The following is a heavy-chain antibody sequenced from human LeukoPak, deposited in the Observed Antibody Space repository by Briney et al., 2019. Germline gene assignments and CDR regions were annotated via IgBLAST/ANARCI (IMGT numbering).Heavy chain of an antibody. Sequence: GGSLRLSCAASGFTFSNYAMAWVRQAPGKGLEWVSTIVGGGHGTYYVDSVKGRFAVSRDNSMNTLYLHMNSLRAEDTAVYYCARISPVVNDAFDIWGQGTMVTVSS. D-gene: IGHD2-21*01. CDR3: ARISPVVNDAFDI. CDR1: GFTFSNYA. V-gene: IGHV3-23*01. J-gene: IGHJ3*02. CDR2: IVGGGHGT.